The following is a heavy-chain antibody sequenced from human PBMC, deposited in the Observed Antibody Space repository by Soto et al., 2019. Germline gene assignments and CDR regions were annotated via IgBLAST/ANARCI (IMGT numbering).Heavy chain of an antibody. CDR2: IYYSGST. CDR3: ARYYYGYADP. D-gene: IGHD3-10*01. V-gene: IGHV4-59*01. Sequence: SETLSLTCTVSGGSISSYYWSWIRQPPGKGLEWIGYIYYSGSTNYNPSLKSRVTISVDTSKNQFSLKLSSVTAADTAVYYCARYYYGYADPWGQGTLVTVSS. J-gene: IGHJ5*02. CDR1: GGSISSYY.